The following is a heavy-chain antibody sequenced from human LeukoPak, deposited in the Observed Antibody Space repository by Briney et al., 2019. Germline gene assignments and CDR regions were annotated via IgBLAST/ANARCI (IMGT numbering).Heavy chain of an antibody. V-gene: IGHV1-69*13. CDR2: IIPIFGTA. CDR1: GGTFSSYA. J-gene: IGHJ5*02. Sequence: ASVKVSFTASGGTFSSYAISWVRQAPGQGLEWMGGIIPIFGTANYAQKFQGRVTITADESTSTAYMELSSLRSEDTAVYYCAREILVPAAFPAFDPWGQGTLVTVSS. CDR3: AREILVPAAFPAFDP. D-gene: IGHD2-2*01.